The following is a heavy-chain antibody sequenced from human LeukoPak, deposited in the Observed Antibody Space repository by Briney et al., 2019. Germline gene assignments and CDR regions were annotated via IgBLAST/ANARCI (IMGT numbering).Heavy chain of an antibody. V-gene: IGHV4-59*11. CDR1: GGSISSHY. CDR3: ARENRILGYNSGWHDY. J-gene: IGHJ4*02. CDR2: IYYTGST. Sequence: SETLSLTCSVSGGSISSHYWSWVRQHPGKGLEWIGLIYYTGSTYFNPSLKSRLSMSVDTSRNQFSLQVTSVSAADTAVYYCARENRILGYNSGWHDYWGQGTLVTVSS. D-gene: IGHD6-19*01.